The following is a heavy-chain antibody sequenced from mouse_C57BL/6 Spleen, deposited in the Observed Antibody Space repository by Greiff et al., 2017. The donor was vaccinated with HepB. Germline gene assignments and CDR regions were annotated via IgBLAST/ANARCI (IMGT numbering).Heavy chain of an antibody. CDR2: IYPGDGDT. CDR1: GFAFSSSW. CDR3: ARDTTHPHDFDY. J-gene: IGHJ2*01. Sequence: QVQLQQSGPELVKPGASVKISCKASGFAFSSSWMTWVKQRPGKGLEWIGRIYPGDGDTNYNGKFKGKATLTADKSSSTAYMQLSSLTSEDSAVYFCARDTTHPHDFDYGGQGTTLTVSS. D-gene: IGHD1-1*01. V-gene: IGHV1-82*01.